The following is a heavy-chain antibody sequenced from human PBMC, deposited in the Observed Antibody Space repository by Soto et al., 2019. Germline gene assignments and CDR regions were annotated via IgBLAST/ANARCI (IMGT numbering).Heavy chain of an antibody. Sequence: EVQLLESGGDLVQPGGSLRLSCAASGFTFSSYAMSWVRQAPGKGLEWVSGISSTGDTIYYADSVKGRFTISRDISKTTLYLKITLLRSKDTAVFYCATTDYYVSATRAVDIWGQGTMVTVSS. CDR2: ISSTGDTI. D-gene: IGHD3-10*02. V-gene: IGHV3-23*01. CDR1: GFTFSSYA. J-gene: IGHJ3*02. CDR3: ATTDYYVSATRAVDI.